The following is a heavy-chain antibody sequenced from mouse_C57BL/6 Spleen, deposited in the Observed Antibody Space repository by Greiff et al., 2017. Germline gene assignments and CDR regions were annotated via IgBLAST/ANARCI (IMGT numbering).Heavy chain of an antibody. V-gene: IGHV1-64*01. Sequence: VQLQQPGAELVKPGASVKLSCKASGYTFTSYWMHWVKQRPGQGLEWIGMIHPNSGSTNYNEKFKSKATLTVDKSSSTAYMQLSSLTSEDSAVYYRAREGYDYSFAYWGQGTLVTVSA. CDR3: AREGYDYSFAY. D-gene: IGHD2-4*01. J-gene: IGHJ3*01. CDR2: IHPNSGST. CDR1: GYTFTSYW.